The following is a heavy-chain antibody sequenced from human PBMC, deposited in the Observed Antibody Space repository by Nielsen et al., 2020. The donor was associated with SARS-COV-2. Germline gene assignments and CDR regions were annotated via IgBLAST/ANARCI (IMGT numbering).Heavy chain of an antibody. V-gene: IGHV4-61*01. Sequence: SETLSLTCTVSRGSIISSSYYWSWIRQPPGKGLEWIGYIYYSGSTNYNPSLKSRVTISVDTSKNQFSLKLSSVTAADTAVYYCAREDYGELSWYFDYWGQGTLVTVSS. CDR3: AREDYGELSWYFDY. J-gene: IGHJ4*02. CDR1: RGSIISSSYY. CDR2: IYYSGST. D-gene: IGHD4-17*01.